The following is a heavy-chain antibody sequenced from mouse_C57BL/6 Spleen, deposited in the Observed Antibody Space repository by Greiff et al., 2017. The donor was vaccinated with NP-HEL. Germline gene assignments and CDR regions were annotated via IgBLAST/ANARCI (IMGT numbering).Heavy chain of an antibody. J-gene: IGHJ4*01. Sequence: QVQLQQPGAELVRPGSSVKLSCKASGYTFTSYWMHWVKQRPIQGLEWIGNIDPSDSETHYNQKFKDKATLTVDKSSSTDYMQLSSLTSEDSAVYYCANCLPYAMDYWGQGTSVTVSS. CDR2: IDPSDSET. V-gene: IGHV1-52*01. D-gene: IGHD2-10*01. CDR3: ANCLPYAMDY. CDR1: GYTFTSYW.